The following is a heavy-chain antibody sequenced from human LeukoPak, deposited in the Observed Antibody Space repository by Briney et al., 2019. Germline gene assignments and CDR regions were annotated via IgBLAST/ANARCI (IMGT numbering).Heavy chain of an antibody. CDR2: ISYDGSNK. J-gene: IGHJ6*03. D-gene: IGHD6-13*01. CDR3: AREGKAAAGIYYYYYMDV. V-gene: IGHV3-30*01. Sequence: GGSLRLSCAASGFTFSSYAMHWVRQAPGKGLEWVAVISYDGSNKYYADSVKGRFTISRDNSKNTLYLQTNSLRAEDTAVYYCAREGKAAAGIYYYYYMDVWGKGTTVTVSS. CDR1: GFTFSSYA.